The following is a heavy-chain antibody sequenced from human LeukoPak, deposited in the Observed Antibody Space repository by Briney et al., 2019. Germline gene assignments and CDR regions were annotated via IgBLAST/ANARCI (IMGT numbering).Heavy chain of an antibody. V-gene: IGHV5-51*01. Sequence: GESLKISCKGSGYSFTNYWIGWVRQMPGKGLEWMGIIYPGNSDTRYSPSFQGQVTISADKSISTAYLQWSGLKASDTAMYYCARPITPCIADAFAIWGQGTMVTVSS. CDR1: GYSFTNYW. J-gene: IGHJ3*02. CDR2: IYPGNSDT. CDR3: ARPITPCIADAFAI. D-gene: IGHD6-13*01.